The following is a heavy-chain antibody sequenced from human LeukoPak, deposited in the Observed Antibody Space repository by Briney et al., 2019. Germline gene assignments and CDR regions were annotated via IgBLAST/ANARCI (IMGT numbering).Heavy chain of an antibody. Sequence: PGGSLRLSCAASGFTFTNYWTNWVRQAPGKGLEWVANIKQDGSEKYYVDSVKGRFTISRDNAKNSLYLQMNSLRAEDTAVYYCAREGSDWNYYYYMDVWGKGTTVTISS. J-gene: IGHJ6*03. CDR3: AREGSDWNYYYYMDV. CDR1: GFTFTNYW. D-gene: IGHD6-19*01. CDR2: IKQDGSEK. V-gene: IGHV3-7*01.